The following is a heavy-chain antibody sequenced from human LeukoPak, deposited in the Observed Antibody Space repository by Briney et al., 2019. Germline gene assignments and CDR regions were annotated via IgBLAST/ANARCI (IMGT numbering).Heavy chain of an antibody. V-gene: IGHV3-23*01. CDR3: AKGLLLWFGELFLFDY. D-gene: IGHD3-10*01. J-gene: IGHJ4*02. CDR2: ISGSGGST. Sequence: GGSLRLSCAASGFTFSSYNMNWVRQAPGKGLEWVSAISGSGGSTYYADSVKGRFTISRDNSKNTLYLQMNSLRAEDTAVYYCAKGLLLWFGELFLFDYWGQGTLVTVSS. CDR1: GFTFSSYN.